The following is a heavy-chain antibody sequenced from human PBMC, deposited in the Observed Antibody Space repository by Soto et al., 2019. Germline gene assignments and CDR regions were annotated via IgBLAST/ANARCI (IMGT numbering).Heavy chain of an antibody. V-gene: IGHV3-30*18. CDR3: AKGGAGGDFDY. CDR2: ISYDGSNK. D-gene: IGHD3-16*01. J-gene: IGHJ4*02. CDR1: GFTFSSCG. Sequence: QVQLVESGGGVVQPGRSLRLSCAASGFTFSSCGMHWVRQAPGKGLEWVAVISYDGSNKYYADSVKGRFTISRDNSKNTLYLQMNSLRAEDTAVYYCAKGGAGGDFDYWGQGTLVTVSS.